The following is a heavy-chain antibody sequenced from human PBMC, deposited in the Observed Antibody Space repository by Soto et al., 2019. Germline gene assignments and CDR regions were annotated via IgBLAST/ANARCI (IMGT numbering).Heavy chain of an antibody. CDR1: GYTFATYA. CDR2: INAGNGNT. Sequence: ASVKVSCKASGYTFATYAIHWARQAPGQRLEWMGWINAGNGNTKYSQKFQGRVTITRDTSARTAYMELSSLTSEDTAVYYCARDFIWSRGNYYYYGMDVWGQGTRVTVSS. D-gene: IGHD3-10*01. V-gene: IGHV1-3*01. J-gene: IGHJ6*02. CDR3: ARDFIWSRGNYYYYGMDV.